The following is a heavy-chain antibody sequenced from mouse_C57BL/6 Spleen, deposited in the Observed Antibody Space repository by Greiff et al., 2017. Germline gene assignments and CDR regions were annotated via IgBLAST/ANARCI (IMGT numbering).Heavy chain of an antibody. CDR3: AKTPFGNAMDY. CDR2: IYPGDGDT. CDR1: GYAFSSSW. Sequence: QVQLQQSGPELVKPGASVKISCKASGYAFSSSWMNWVKQRPGKGLEWIGRIYPGDGDTNYNGKFKGKATLTADKSSSTAYMQLSSLTSEDSAVXFCAKTPFGNAMDYWGQGTSVTVSS. J-gene: IGHJ4*01. V-gene: IGHV1-82*01. D-gene: IGHD4-1*01.